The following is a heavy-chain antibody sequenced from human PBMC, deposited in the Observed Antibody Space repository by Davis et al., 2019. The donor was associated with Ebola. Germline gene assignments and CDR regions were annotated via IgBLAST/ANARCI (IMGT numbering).Heavy chain of an antibody. CDR2: IRYDGSNK. J-gene: IGHJ6*04. CDR3: AKSGLSFGVVKYHYGMDV. Sequence: GGPLRLSCAASGFTFSSYGMHWVRQAPGKGLEWVAFIRYDGSNKYYADSVKGRFTISRDNSKNTLYLQMNSLRAEDTAVYYCAKSGLSFGVVKYHYGMDVWGKGTTVTVSS. CDR1: GFTFSSYG. V-gene: IGHV3-30*02. D-gene: IGHD3-3*01.